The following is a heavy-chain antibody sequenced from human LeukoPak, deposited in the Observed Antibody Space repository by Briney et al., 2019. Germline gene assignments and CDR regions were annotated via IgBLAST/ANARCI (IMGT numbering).Heavy chain of an antibody. J-gene: IGHJ4*02. CDR3: AGEYCSGGSCRQGFDY. V-gene: IGHV1-2*02. CDR1: GYTFTEYY. D-gene: IGHD2-15*01. Sequence: RGSVKVSCKVSGYTFTEYYMHWVGQAPGQGVEWMGWINSNSGDTNHAQTFQGRVTLTRDTSISTASMELSSLTSDDSAVYYCAGEYCSGGSCRQGFDYWGQGTLVTVSS. CDR2: INSNSGDT.